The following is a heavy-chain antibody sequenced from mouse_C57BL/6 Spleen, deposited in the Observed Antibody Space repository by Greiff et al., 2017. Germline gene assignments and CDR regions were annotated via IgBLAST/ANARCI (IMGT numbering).Heavy chain of an antibody. Sequence: QVQLQQPGAELVRPGSSVKLSCKASGYTFTSYWMDWVKQRPGQGLEWIGNIYPSDSETHYNQKFKDKATLTVEKSSSTAYMQLSSLTSEDSAVYYCARGRDANYFDYWGQGTTRTVSS. CDR3: ARGRDANYFDY. CDR1: GYTFTSYW. CDR2: IYPSDSET. D-gene: IGHD6-1*01. V-gene: IGHV1-61*01. J-gene: IGHJ2*01.